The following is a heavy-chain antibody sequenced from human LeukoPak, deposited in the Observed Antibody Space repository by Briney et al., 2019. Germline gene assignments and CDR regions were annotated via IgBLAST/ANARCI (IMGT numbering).Heavy chain of an antibody. Sequence: ASVKVSCKASGYTFTGYYMNWVRQAPGQGLEWLGRTNPNTGGTNYAQNFQGRVTMTIDTSISTAYMELSRLRSDDTAAYYCARVGDGLNDAFDIWGQGTMVTVSS. V-gene: IGHV1-2*06. J-gene: IGHJ3*02. CDR1: GYTFTGYY. CDR2: TNPNTGGT. CDR3: ARVGDGLNDAFDI. D-gene: IGHD5-24*01.